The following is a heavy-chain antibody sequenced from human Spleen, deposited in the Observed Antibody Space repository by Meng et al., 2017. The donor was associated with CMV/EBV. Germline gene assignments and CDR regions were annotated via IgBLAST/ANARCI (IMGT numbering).Heavy chain of an antibody. CDR1: GYTFTGYY. CDR3: ARGECSGGSCYSRVDDYYYGMDV. Sequence: ASVKVSCKASGYTFTGYYMHWVRQAPGQGLEWMGWINPNSGGTNFAQKFQGRVTMTRDTSISTAYMELSRPRSDDTAVYYCARGECSGGSCYSRVDDYYYGMDVWGQGTTVTVSS. D-gene: IGHD2-15*01. V-gene: IGHV1-2*02. J-gene: IGHJ6*02. CDR2: INPNSGGT.